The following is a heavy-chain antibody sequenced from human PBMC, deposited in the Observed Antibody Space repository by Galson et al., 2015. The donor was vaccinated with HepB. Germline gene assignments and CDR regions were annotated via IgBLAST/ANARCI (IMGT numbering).Heavy chain of an antibody. J-gene: IGHJ3*02. V-gene: IGHV3-9*01. D-gene: IGHD6-13*01. CDR3: AKDIGIAAAGDDAFDI. CDR1: GFTFDDYA. CDR2: ISWNSGSI. Sequence: SLRLSCAASGFTFDDYAKHWVRQAPGKGLEWVSGISWNSGSIGYADSVKGRFTISRDNAKNSLYLQMNSLRAEDTALYYCAKDIGIAAAGDDAFDIWGQGTMVTVSS.